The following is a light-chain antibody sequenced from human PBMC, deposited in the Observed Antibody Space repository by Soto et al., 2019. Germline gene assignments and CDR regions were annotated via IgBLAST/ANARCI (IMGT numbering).Light chain of an antibody. CDR1: QSVSSSY. CDR2: GAS. CDR3: QRYGRSPPGFT. V-gene: IGKV3-20*01. J-gene: IGKJ3*01. Sequence: EIVLTQSPGTLSLSPGERATLSCRASQSVSSSYLAWYQHKPGQPPRLLIYGASTRASGIPDRFSGGGSGTDFTLIISRLEPEDFAMYYCQRYGRSPPGFTFGPGTRVDI.